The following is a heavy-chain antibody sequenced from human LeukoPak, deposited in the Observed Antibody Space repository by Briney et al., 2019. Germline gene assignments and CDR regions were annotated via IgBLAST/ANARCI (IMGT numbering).Heavy chain of an antibody. V-gene: IGHV4-34*01. CDR2: INHSGST. D-gene: IGHD5-12*01. CDR1: GGSFSGYY. J-gene: IGHJ4*02. CDR3: ARAFHVWLLRDRFDY. Sequence: SETLSLTCAVYGGSFSGYYWSWIRQPPGKGLEWIGEINHSGSTNYNPSLKSRVTISVDTSKNQFSLKLSSVTAADTAVYYCARAFHVWLLRDRFDYWGQGTLVTVSS.